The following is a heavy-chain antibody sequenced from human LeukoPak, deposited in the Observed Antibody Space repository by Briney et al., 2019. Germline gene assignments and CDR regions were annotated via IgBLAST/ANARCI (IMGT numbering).Heavy chain of an antibody. J-gene: IGHJ4*02. CDR1: GFTFSSYA. V-gene: IGHV3-23*01. D-gene: IGHD2-21*02. CDR3: AKVTTTSRIVVVTGDIDY. CDR2: KSGSGGST. Sequence: PGGSLRLSCAASGFTFSSYAMSWVRQAPGKGLEWVSAKSGSGGSTYYADSVKGRFTISRDNSKNTLYLQMNSLRAEDTAVYYCAKVTTTSRIVVVTGDIDYWGQGTLVTVSS.